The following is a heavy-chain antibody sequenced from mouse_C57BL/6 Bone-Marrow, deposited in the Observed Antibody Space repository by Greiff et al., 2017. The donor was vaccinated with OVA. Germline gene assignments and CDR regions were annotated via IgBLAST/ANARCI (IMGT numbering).Heavy chain of an antibody. Sequence: QVQLQQSGAELVRPGTSVKVSCKASGYAFTNYLIEWVKQRPGKGLEWIGVINPGSGGTNYNGKFKGKATLTADKSSSTAYMQLSSLTSEDSAVYFCARSITTVVARYFDVWGTGTTVTVSS. J-gene: IGHJ1*03. V-gene: IGHV1-54*01. CDR2: INPGSGGT. D-gene: IGHD1-1*01. CDR3: ARSITTVVARYFDV. CDR1: GYAFTNYL.